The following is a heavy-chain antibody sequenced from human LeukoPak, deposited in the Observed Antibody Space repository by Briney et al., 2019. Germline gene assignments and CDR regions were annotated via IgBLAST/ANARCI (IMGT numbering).Heavy chain of an antibody. Sequence: GGSLRLSCAASGFTVSSNYMSWVRQAPGKGLEWVSVIYSGGSTYYADSVKGRFTISRDNSKNTLYLQMNSLRAEDTAVYYCARDPLSQYYYDSSGYFGYWGQGTLVTVSS. J-gene: IGHJ4*02. D-gene: IGHD3-22*01. CDR3: ARDPLSQYYYDSSGYFGY. V-gene: IGHV3-66*01. CDR1: GFTVSSNY. CDR2: IYSGGST.